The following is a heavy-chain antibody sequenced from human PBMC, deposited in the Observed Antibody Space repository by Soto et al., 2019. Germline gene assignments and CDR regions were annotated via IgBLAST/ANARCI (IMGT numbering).Heavy chain of an antibody. CDR2: INHSGST. V-gene: IGHV4-34*01. CDR1: GGSFSGYY. Sequence: PSETLSLTCAVYGGSFSGYYWSWIRQPPGKGLEWIGEINHSGSTNYNPSLKSRVTISVDTSKNQFSLKLSSVTAADTAVYYCARRSLGYYYGMDVWGQGTTVTVSS. J-gene: IGHJ6*02. D-gene: IGHD3-16*01. CDR3: ARRSLGYYYGMDV.